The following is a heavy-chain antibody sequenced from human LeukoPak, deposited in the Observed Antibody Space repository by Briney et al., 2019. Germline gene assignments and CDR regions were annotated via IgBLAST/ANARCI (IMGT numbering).Heavy chain of an antibody. V-gene: IGHV3-53*01. J-gene: IGHJ6*03. CDR3: ASHCSSTSCRLYYYYMDV. Sequence: GGSLGLSCAASGFTVSSNYMSWVRQAPGKGLEWVSVIYSGGSIYYADSVKGRFTISRDNSKNTLYLQMNSLRAEDTAVYYCASHCSSTSCRLYYYYMDVWGRGTTVTVSS. D-gene: IGHD2-2*01. CDR1: GFTVSSNY. CDR2: IYSGGSI.